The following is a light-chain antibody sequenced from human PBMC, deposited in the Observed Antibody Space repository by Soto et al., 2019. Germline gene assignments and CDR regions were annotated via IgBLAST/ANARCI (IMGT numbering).Light chain of an antibody. CDR1: SSDVGSYNR. V-gene: IGLV2-18*02. Sequence: QSVLTQPPSVSGSPGQSVTISCTGTSSDVGSYNRVSWYQQPPGTAPKLMIYEVSHRPSGVPDRFSGSKSGNTASLTISGLQAEDEADYYCTSYTSSSTWVFGGGTQLTVL. J-gene: IGLJ2*01. CDR2: EVS. CDR3: TSYTSSSTWV.